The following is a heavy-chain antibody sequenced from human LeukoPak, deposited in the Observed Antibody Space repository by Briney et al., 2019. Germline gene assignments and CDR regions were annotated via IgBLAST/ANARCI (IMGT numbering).Heavy chain of an antibody. CDR2: IYDSGST. D-gene: IGHD2/OR15-2a*01. CDR3: ARAPVLYYFDF. V-gene: IGHV4-59*01. Sequence: SETLSLTRTVSGDSINSYYWSWIRQPPGKGLEWIGYIYDSGSTSYDPSLKSRVTISVDTSKNQFSLKLTSVTAADSAVYYCARAPVLYYFDFWGQGTLVTVSS. J-gene: IGHJ4*02. CDR1: GDSINSYY.